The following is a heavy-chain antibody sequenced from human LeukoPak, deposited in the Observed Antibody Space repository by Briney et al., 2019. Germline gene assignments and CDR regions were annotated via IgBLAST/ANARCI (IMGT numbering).Heavy chain of an antibody. CDR1: GGTFSSYA. Sequence: ASVKVSCKASGGTFSSYAISWVRQAPGQGLEWMGRIIPILGIANYAQKFQGRVTITADKSTSTAYMELSSLRSEDTAVYYCARVCYYYYGMDVWGQGTTVTVSS. CDR2: IIPILGIA. V-gene: IGHV1-69*04. CDR3: ARVCYYYYGMDV. J-gene: IGHJ6*02.